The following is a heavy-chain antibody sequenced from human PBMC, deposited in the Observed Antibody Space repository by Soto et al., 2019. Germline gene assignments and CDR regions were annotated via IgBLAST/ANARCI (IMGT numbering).Heavy chain of an antibody. V-gene: IGHV4-31*03. CDR2: VYYSGAT. D-gene: IGHD7-27*01. CDR3: ARDKDLQPTVWGF. CDR1: GDSMATGGHY. J-gene: IGHJ4*02. Sequence: SETLSLTCTVSGDSMATGGHYYNWIRQVPGKGLEWIGYVYYSGATHYTPSLRARATIPRDTSKNQFSLRLISVTAADTALYYCARDKDLQPTVWGFWGQGIQVTVSS.